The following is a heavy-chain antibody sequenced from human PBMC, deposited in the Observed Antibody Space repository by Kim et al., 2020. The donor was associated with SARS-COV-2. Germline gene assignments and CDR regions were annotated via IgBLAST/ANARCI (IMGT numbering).Heavy chain of an antibody. CDR3: ARRGFGHDY. J-gene: IGHJ4*02. D-gene: IGHD3-10*01. Sequence: TNYLDSAKCRLTISRDNAENSLYLQVNSLRDEDTAVYYCARRGFGHDYWGQGTLVTVSS. CDR2: T. V-gene: IGHV3-7*01.